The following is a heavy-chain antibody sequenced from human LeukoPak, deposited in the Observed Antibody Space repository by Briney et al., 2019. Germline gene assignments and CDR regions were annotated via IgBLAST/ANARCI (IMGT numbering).Heavy chain of an antibody. V-gene: IGHV3-66*01. J-gene: IGHJ6*03. CDR2: IYSGGST. CDR3: ASGSYYYYYMDV. CDR1: GFTVSRNY. Sequence: SGGSLRLSCAASGFTVSRNYMSWVRQASGKGLEWVSVIYSGGSTYYADSVKGRFTISRDNSKNTLYLQMNSLRAEDTAVYYCASGSYYYYYMDVWGKGTTVTVSS.